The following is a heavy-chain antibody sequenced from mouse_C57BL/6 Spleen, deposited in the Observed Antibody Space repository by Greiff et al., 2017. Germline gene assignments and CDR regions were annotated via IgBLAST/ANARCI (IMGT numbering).Heavy chain of an antibody. CDR1: GYTFTSYG. CDR2: IYPRSGNT. Sequence: QVQLQQSGAELARPGASVKLSCKASGYTFTSYGISWVKQRTGQGLEWIGEIYPRSGNTYYNEKFKGKATLTADKSSSTAYMELRSLTSEDSAVYFCASPDFGSSWGYFDVWGTGTTVTVSS. V-gene: IGHV1-81*01. J-gene: IGHJ1*03. CDR3: ASPDFGSSWGYFDV. D-gene: IGHD1-1*01.